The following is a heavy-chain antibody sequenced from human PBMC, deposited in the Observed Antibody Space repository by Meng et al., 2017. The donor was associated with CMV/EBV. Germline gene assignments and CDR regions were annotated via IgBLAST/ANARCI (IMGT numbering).Heavy chain of an antibody. Sequence: SETLSLTCAVYGGSFSGYYWSWIRQPPGKGLEWIGEINHSGSTNYNPSLKSRVTISVDTPKNQFSLKLSSVTAADTAVYYCARGGPITIFGVAINWFDPWGQGTLVTVSS. CDR1: GGSFSGYY. D-gene: IGHD3-3*01. CDR2: INHSGST. V-gene: IGHV4-34*01. J-gene: IGHJ5*02. CDR3: ARGGPITIFGVAINWFDP.